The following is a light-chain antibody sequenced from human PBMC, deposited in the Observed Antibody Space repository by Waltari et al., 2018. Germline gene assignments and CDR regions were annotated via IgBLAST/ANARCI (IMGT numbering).Light chain of an antibody. CDR3: SSYAGNDLVI. V-gene: IGLV2-14*01. CDR1: NSDVGSYNY. Sequence: QSALTQPASVSGSPGQSITISCTGPNSDVGSYNYVSWYQQHPGKAPKLMIYEVPNRPSGLFNRFSGSKSGNTASLTITELQAEDEADYYCSSYAGNDLVIFGGGTKLTVL. CDR2: EVP. J-gene: IGLJ2*01.